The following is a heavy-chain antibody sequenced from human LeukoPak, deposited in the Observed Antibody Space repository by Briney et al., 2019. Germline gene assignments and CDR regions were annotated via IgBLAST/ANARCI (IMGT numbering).Heavy chain of an antibody. CDR1: GFTFSSYG. CDR3: AKRHTTGWYLFDY. D-gene: IGHD6-19*01. J-gene: IGHJ4*02. CDR2: IRYDGSNK. V-gene: IGHV3-30*02. Sequence: SGGSLRLSCAASGFTFSSYGMHWVRQAPGKGLERVAFIRYDGSNKYYADSVKGRFTISRDSSKNTLFLEMNSLRVEDTAVYYCAKRHTTGWYLFDYWGQGTLVTVSS.